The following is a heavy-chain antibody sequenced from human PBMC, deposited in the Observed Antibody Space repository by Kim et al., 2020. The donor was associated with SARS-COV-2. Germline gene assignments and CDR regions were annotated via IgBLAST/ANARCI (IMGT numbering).Heavy chain of an antibody. J-gene: IGHJ2*01. D-gene: IGHD3-16*02. Sequence: GGSLRLSCTASGFTFGDYAMSWCRQAPGKGLEWVGFIRSKAYGGTTEYAASVKGRFTISRDDSKSIAYLQMNSLKTEDTAVYYCSRAAYDFVWGSYRPYWYFDLWGRGTLVTVSS. CDR3: SRAAYDFVWGSYRPYWYFDL. V-gene: IGHV3-49*03. CDR2: IRSKAYGGTT. CDR1: GFTFGDYA.